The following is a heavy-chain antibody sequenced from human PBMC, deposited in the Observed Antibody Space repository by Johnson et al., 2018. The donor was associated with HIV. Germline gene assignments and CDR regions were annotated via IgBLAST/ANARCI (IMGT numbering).Heavy chain of an antibody. V-gene: IGHV3-30*04. D-gene: IGHD1-1*01. CDR3: ARSRIGTFDAFDI. Sequence: QVQLMESGGGVVQPGRSLRLSCAASGFTFSSYAMHWVRQAPGKGLEWVAVIWYDGRNKYYADSVKGRFTISTDNSKNTLYLQMNSLRAEDTAVYYCARSRIGTFDAFDIWGQGTMVTVS. J-gene: IGHJ3*02. CDR2: IWYDGRNK. CDR1: GFTFSSYA.